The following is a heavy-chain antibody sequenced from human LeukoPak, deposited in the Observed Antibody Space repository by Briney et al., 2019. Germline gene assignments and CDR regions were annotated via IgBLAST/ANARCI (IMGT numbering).Heavy chain of an antibody. Sequence: PSETLSLTCTVSGGSISSSSYYWGWIRQPPGMGLEWIGSIYYSGSTYYNPSLKSRVTISVDTSKNQFSLKLSSVTAADTAVYYCASHWVVVMDWYFDLWGRGTLVTVSS. CDR2: IYYSGST. D-gene: IGHD3-22*01. J-gene: IGHJ2*01. CDR3: ASHWVVVMDWYFDL. V-gene: IGHV4-39*01. CDR1: GGSISSSSYY.